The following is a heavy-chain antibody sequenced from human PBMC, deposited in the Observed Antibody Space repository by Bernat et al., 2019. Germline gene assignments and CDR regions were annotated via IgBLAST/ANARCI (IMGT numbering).Heavy chain of an antibody. CDR1: GFTFSSSW. Sequence: EVQLVESGGGLVQPGGSLRLSCAASGFTFSSSWMHWVRQAPGKGLVWVSDINNDGSNTKYADSVKGRFTISRDNAKNTLYLQMNSLRAEDTAVYYCARDPPEWELPVDYWGHGALVTVSS. J-gene: IGHJ4*01. CDR3: ARDPPEWELPVDY. D-gene: IGHD1-26*01. CDR2: INNDGSNT. V-gene: IGHV3-74*01.